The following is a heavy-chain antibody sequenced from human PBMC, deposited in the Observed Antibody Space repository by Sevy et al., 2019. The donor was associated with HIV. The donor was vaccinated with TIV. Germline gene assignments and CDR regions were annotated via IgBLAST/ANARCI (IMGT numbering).Heavy chain of an antibody. Sequence: ASVKVSCKASGGTFSSYAISWVRQAPGQGLEWMGGIIPIFGTASYAQKFQGRVTITADKSTSTAYMELSSLRSEDTAVYYCARVSGGTVGYMDVWGKGTTVTVSS. CDR2: IIPIFGTA. V-gene: IGHV1-69*06. J-gene: IGHJ6*03. CDR3: ARVSGGTVGYMDV. CDR1: GGTFSSYA. D-gene: IGHD2-15*01.